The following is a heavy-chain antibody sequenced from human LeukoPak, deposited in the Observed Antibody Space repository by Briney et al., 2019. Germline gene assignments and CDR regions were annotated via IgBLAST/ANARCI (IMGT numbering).Heavy chain of an antibody. D-gene: IGHD4-17*01. CDR3: ARGQGTVTTH. V-gene: IGHV4-34*01. CDR2: INHSGSA. CDR1: GGSFSGYY. Sequence: SETLSLTCTVSGGSFSGYYCTWVRQPPGKGLEWIGEINHSGSANYNPSLKSRVTISLDTSKNQFSLKLSSVTAADTAVYYCARGQGTVTTHWGQGTLVTVSS. J-gene: IGHJ4*02.